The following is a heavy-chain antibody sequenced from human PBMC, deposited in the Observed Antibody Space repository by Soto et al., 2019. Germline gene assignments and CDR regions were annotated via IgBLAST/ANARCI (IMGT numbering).Heavy chain of an antibody. CDR1: GGTFSSYA. CDR3: ARRYGNYYDSSGYFDY. V-gene: IGHV1-69*06. Sequence: QVQLVQSGAEVKKPGSSVKVSCKASGGTFSSYAISWVRQAPGQGLEWMGGIIPIFGTAYYAQKFQGRVTITADKSTSTAYMELRSLRSEDTAVYYCARRYGNYYDSSGYFDYWGQGTLVTVSS. J-gene: IGHJ4*02. CDR2: IIPIFGTA. D-gene: IGHD3-22*01.